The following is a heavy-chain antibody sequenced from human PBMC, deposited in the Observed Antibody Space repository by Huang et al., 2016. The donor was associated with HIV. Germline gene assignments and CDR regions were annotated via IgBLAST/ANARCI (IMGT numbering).Heavy chain of an antibody. CDR3: AKGGSAAAVLDF. CDR2: IANDAKTK. V-gene: IGHV3-30*18. D-gene: IGHD6-13*01. J-gene: IGHJ4*02. CDR1: GFTFSSYG. Sequence: QVQLVESGGGVVQPGRSLRISCAASGFTFSSYGMHWVRQAPGKGVEWVAVIANDAKTKYYTDSVKGRFSISRDNDKTTVYLQLNSLRLEDTAVYYCAKGGSAAAVLDFWGQGTLVTVSS.